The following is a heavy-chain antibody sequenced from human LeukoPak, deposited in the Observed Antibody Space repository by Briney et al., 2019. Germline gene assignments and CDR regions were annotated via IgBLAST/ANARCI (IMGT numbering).Heavy chain of an antibody. Sequence: PGGSLRLSCVASGFTLSSYNMKGVRQAPGKRLEWVSSISLRNIDIEYADSVKGRFTISRDNDKKSLYLQMNSLRVEDTAVYYCARVYSSTWYSGYLHMDVWGKGTTVTVSS. V-gene: IGHV3-21*01. CDR1: GFTLSSYN. D-gene: IGHD6-13*01. CDR2: ISLRNIDI. CDR3: ARVYSSTWYSGYLHMDV. J-gene: IGHJ6*03.